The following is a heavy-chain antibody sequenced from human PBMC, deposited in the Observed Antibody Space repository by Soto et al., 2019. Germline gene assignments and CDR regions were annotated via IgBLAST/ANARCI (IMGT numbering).Heavy chain of an antibody. Sequence: QMKLVQSGPEVKKPGSSVKGSCKASGDSFGSYAVSWVRQAPGQGLEWMGAIIPVFGTTNYTQKLQGRVTITADVSTTTAYMELSGLRSDDTAFYYCARESFGRFDPWCQGTLVTVSS. CDR1: GDSFGSYA. J-gene: IGHJ5*02. V-gene: IGHV1-69*01. D-gene: IGHD3-10*01. CDR3: ARESFGRFDP. CDR2: IIPVFGTT.